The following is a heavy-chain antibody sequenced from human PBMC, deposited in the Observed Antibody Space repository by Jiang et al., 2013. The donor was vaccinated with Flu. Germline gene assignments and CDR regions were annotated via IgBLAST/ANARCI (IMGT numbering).Heavy chain of an antibody. CDR3: ARYPWFGVYYYGMDV. Sequence: PSQTLSLTCTVSGGSISSGSYYWSWIRQPPGKGLEWIGYIYYSGSTNYNPSPKSRVTISVDTSKNQFSLKLSSVTAADTAVYYCARYPWFGVYYYGMDVWGQGTTVTVSS. V-gene: IGHV4-61*01. CDR2: IYYSGST. D-gene: IGHD3-10*01. CDR1: GGSISSGSYY. J-gene: IGHJ6*02.